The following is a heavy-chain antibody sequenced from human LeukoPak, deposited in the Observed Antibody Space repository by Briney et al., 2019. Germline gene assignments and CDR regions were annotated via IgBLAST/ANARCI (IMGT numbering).Heavy chain of an antibody. J-gene: IGHJ4*02. V-gene: IGHV3-30-3*01. Sequence: GGSLRLSCAASGFTFSSYWMHWVRQAPGKGLEWVAVISYDGSNKYYADSVKGRFTISRDNSKNTLYLQMNSLRAEDTAVYYCARDSADSGYDHFFDYWGQGTLVTVSS. CDR3: ARDSADSGYDHFFDY. CDR1: GFTFSSYW. CDR2: ISYDGSNK. D-gene: IGHD5-12*01.